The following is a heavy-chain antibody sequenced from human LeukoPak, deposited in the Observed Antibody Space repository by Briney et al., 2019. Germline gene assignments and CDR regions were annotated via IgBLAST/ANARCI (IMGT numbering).Heavy chain of an antibody. J-gene: IGHJ4*02. CDR1: GFTFNIYA. CDR3: ARAGRITFGGVTYFGD. Sequence: PGGSLRLSCAASGFTFNIYAMSWVRQAPGKGLEWVSYISSSGSTIYYADSVKGRFTISRDNAKNSLYLQMNSLRAEDTAVYYCARAGRITFGGVTYFGDWGQGTLVTVSS. V-gene: IGHV3-48*04. D-gene: IGHD3-16*01. CDR2: ISSSGSTI.